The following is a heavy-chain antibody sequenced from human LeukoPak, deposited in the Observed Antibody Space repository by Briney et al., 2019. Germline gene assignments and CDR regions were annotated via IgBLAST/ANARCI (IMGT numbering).Heavy chain of an antibody. CDR1: GFTFSSYA. V-gene: IGHV3-23*01. D-gene: IGHD2-2*01. CDR3: AKEGGSIVVVPAARGMDV. Sequence: PGGSLRLSCAASGFTFSSYAMSWVRQAPGKGLEWVSAISGSGGSTYYADSVKGRFTISRDNSKNTLYLQINSLRAEDTAVYYCAKEGGSIVVVPAARGMDVWGKGTTVTVSS. CDR2: ISGSGGST. J-gene: IGHJ6*03.